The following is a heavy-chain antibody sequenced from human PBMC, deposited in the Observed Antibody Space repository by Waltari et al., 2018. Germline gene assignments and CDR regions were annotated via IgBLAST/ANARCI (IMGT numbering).Heavy chain of an antibody. D-gene: IGHD6-6*01. Sequence: QVQLVQSVAEVKKPGSSVKVSCNASGGTFSSYAISWVRQSPGQGLEWMGRIIPIFGTANYAKKFQGRVTITADKSTSTAYMELSSLRSEDTAVYYCARGLYSSSSDGAFDIWGQGTMVTVSS. CDR1: GGTFSSYA. J-gene: IGHJ3*02. CDR2: IIPIFGTA. V-gene: IGHV1-69*08. CDR3: ARGLYSSSSDGAFDI.